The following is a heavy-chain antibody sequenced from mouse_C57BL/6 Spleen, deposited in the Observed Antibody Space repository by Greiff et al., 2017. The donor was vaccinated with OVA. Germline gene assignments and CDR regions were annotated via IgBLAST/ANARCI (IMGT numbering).Heavy chain of an antibody. CDR3: ARQWEGYAMDY. CDR1: GFTFSSYG. Sequence: VQLQQSGGDLVKPGGSLKLSCAASGFTFSSYGMSWVRQTPDKRLEWVATISSGGSYTYYPDSVKGRFTISRDNAKNTLYLQMSSLKSEDTAMYYCARQWEGYAMDYWGQGTSVTVSS. CDR2: ISSGGSYT. J-gene: IGHJ4*01. D-gene: IGHD4-1*01. V-gene: IGHV5-6*01.